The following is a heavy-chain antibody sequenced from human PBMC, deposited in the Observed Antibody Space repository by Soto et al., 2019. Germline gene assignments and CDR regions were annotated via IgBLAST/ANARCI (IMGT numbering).Heavy chain of an antibody. J-gene: IGHJ5*02. CDR1: EFTFSNYA. V-gene: IGHV3-23*04. Sequence: VQLVESGGGVVQPGRSLRLSCAASEFTFSNYAMSWVRQAPGKGLEWVSAISASGAATYYVDSVKGRFTISRDNSKNTLYVQMNSLRAEDTGVYYCARCAVLSTTSGGWCNWFDPWGQGTLVTVSS. CDR3: ARCAVLSTTSGGWCNWFDP. D-gene: IGHD2-21*01. CDR2: ISASGAAT.